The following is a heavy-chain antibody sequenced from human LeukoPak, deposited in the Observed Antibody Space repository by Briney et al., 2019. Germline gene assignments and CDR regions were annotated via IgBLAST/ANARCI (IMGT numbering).Heavy chain of an antibody. Sequence: GGSLRLSCGVSGITLSNYGMSWVRQAPGKGLQWVAGLSGSAGGTNYADSVKGRFTISRDNSENTLYLQMNSLRAEDTAVYYCAKVGSYSPLYFFDYWGQGTLVTVSS. J-gene: IGHJ4*02. CDR3: AKVGSYSPLYFFDY. D-gene: IGHD2-21*01. CDR2: LSGSAGGT. V-gene: IGHV3-23*01. CDR1: GITLSNYG.